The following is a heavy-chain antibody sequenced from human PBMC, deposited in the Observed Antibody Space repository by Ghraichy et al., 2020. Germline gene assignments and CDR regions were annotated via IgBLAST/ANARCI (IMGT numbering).Heavy chain of an antibody. J-gene: IGHJ4*02. CDR3: ARGAEGVFDY. V-gene: IGHV6-1*01. D-gene: IGHD3-16*01. CDR1: GDSVSSNRAG. CDR2: TYYRSRWYN. Sequence: TLSLTCAISGDSVSSNRAGWNWIRQSPSRGLEWLGRTYYRSRWYNDYAVSVKSRITINPDTSKNQFSLQLNSVTPEDTAVYYCARGAEGVFDYWGQGTLVAVSS.